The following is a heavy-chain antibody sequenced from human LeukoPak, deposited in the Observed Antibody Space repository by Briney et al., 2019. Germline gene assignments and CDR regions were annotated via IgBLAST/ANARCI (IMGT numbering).Heavy chain of an antibody. V-gene: IGHV1-18*01. CDR2: ISAYNGNT. CDR3: AREPLTIFRVVTKGDAFDI. D-gene: IGHD3-3*01. CDR1: GYTFTSYG. Sequence: ASVKVTCKASGYTFTSYGISWVRQAPGQGLEWMGWISAYNGNTNYAQKLQGRVTMTTDTSTSTAYMELRSLRSDDTAVYYCAREPLTIFRVVTKGDAFDIWGQGTMVTVSS. J-gene: IGHJ3*02.